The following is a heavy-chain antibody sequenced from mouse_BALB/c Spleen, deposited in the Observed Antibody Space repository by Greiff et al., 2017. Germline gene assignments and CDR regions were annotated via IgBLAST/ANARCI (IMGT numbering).Heavy chain of an antibody. CDR3: ARSPYYGSSSYYFDY. J-gene: IGHJ2*01. CDR1: GYSITSDYT. V-gene: IGHV3-2*02. CDR2: ISYSGST. Sequence: VQLKESGPGLVKPSQSLSLTCTVTGYSITSDYTWNWIRQFPGNKLEWMGYISYSGSTSYNPSLKSRISITRDTSKNQFFLQLNSVTTEDTATYYCARSPYYGSSSYYFDYWGQGTTLTVSS. D-gene: IGHD1-1*01.